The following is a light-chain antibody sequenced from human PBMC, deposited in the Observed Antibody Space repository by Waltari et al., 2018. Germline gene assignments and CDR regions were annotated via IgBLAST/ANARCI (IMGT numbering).Light chain of an antibody. CDR1: QRISSY. Sequence: DIQMTQSPSSLPASVGDRVTISCRASQRISSYLNWYQQQPGKAPRLLIYGAVSLQSGVPSRFSGSGSGKDFTLTISSLQPEDFATYYCQQTYRTPRTFGQGTKVDI. J-gene: IGKJ1*01. V-gene: IGKV1-39*01. CDR3: QQTYRTPRT. CDR2: GAV.